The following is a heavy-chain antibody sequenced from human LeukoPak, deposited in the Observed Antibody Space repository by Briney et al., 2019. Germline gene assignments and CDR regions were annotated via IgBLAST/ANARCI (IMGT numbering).Heavy chain of an antibody. CDR2: IYYSGST. V-gene: IGHV4-61*01. D-gene: IGHD6-6*01. CDR1: GGSVNSGSYY. CDR3: ARGGAARLHFQN. Sequence: SETLSLTCTVSGGSVNSGSYYWNWIRQPPGKGLEWIGYIYYSGSTNYYPSLKSRVTISVDTSKNQFSLKLSSVTAADTAVYYCARGGAARLHFQNWGQGTLVTVSS. J-gene: IGHJ1*01.